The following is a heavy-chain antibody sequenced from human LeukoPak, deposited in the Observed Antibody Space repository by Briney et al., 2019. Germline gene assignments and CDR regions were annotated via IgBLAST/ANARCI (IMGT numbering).Heavy chain of an antibody. Sequence: SETLSLTCTVSGGSISSSSYYWGWIRQPPGKGLEWIGSIYYSGSTYYNPSLKSRVTISVDTSKNQFSLKLRSVTAADTAVYYCARGQFWSGYSIWGQGTLVTVSS. CDR3: ARGQFWSGYSI. V-gene: IGHV4-39*01. J-gene: IGHJ4*02. CDR2: IYYSGST. D-gene: IGHD3-3*02. CDR1: GGSISSSSYY.